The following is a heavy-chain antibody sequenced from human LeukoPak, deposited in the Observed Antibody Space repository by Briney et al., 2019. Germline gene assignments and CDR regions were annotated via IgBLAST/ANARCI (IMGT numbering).Heavy chain of an antibody. D-gene: IGHD6-19*01. Sequence: PGGSLRLSCAASGFTFSNYGMTWVRQAPGKGLEWVSVVSGGGSSTYYADSVKGRFTISRDNSENTLYLQMNSLRAEDTAIYYCAKRGSGWYLDYWGQGTLVTVSS. J-gene: IGHJ4*02. CDR3: AKRGSGWYLDY. V-gene: IGHV3-23*01. CDR2: VSGGGSST. CDR1: GFTFSNYG.